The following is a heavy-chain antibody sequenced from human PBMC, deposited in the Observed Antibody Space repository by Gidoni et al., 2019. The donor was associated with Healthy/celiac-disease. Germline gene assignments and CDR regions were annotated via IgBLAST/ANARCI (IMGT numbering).Heavy chain of an antibody. V-gene: IGHV4-30-2*01. J-gene: IGHJ4*02. CDR1: GGSISSGGYS. Sequence: QLQLQESGSGLVKPSQTLSLTCAVSGGSISSGGYSWSWIRQPPGKGLEWIGYIYHSGSTYYNPSLKSRVTISVDRSKNQFSLKLSSVTAADTAVYYCARVGYCSSTSCNSLDYFDYWGQGTLVTVSS. CDR3: ARVGYCSSTSCNSLDYFDY. D-gene: IGHD2-2*01. CDR2: IYHSGST.